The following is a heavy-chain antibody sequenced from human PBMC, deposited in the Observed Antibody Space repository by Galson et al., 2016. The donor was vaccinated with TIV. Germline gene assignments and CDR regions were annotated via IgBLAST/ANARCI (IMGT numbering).Heavy chain of an antibody. V-gene: IGHV3-53*01. J-gene: IGHJ4*02. CDR3: ARELGESASENYYPVFDC. D-gene: IGHD3-22*01. CDR2: IYSDGRT. CDR1: GFTVSSNF. Sequence: SLRLSCAASGFTVSSNFMSWVRQAPGKGLEWLSTIYSDGRTYYTESVKGRFTISRDDSRNTLYLQMKALRAEYTAIYYCARELGESASENYYPVFDCWGQGTLVTVSS.